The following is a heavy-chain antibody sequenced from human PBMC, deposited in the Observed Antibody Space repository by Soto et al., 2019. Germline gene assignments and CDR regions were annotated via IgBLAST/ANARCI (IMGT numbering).Heavy chain of an antibody. D-gene: IGHD4-17*01. CDR2: INSDSSTI. Sequence: GGSLRLSCAASGFSFSVYTMNWVRQAPGKGLEWVSSINSDSSTIYHADAVKGRFTISRDNSKNSLYLQMNSLRAEDTAVYYCAKRTVGGYFDLWGRGSLVTVS. V-gene: IGHV3-48*01. CDR1: GFSFSVYT. CDR3: AKRTVGGYFDL. J-gene: IGHJ2*01.